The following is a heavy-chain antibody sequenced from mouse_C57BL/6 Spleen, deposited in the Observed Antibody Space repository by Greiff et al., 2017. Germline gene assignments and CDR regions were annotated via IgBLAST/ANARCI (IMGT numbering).Heavy chain of an antibody. CDR1: GFTFSSYA. V-gene: IGHV5-4*01. Sequence: EVQLVEPGGGLVKPGGSLKLSCAASGFTFSSYAMSWVRQTPEQRLEWVATINDGGSYTYYTDNVKSRITISRDKAKNNPYLQMSHLKSEDTAMYDCERVGCDGFYTMDYWGQGTSVTVSA. CDR3: ERVGCDGFYTMDY. D-gene: IGHD1-1*01. CDR2: INDGGSYT. J-gene: IGHJ4*01.